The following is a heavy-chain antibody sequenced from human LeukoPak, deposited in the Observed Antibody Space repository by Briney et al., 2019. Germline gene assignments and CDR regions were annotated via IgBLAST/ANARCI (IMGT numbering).Heavy chain of an antibody. D-gene: IGHD3-10*01. J-gene: IGHJ6*02. V-gene: IGHV1-69*04. CDR1: GGTFSSYA. CDR2: IIPIFGIA. CDR3: ARARSLGEDGPSPGMGV. Sequence: ASVKVSCKASGGTFSSYAISWVRQAPGQGLEWMGRIIPIFGIANYAQKFQGRVTITADKSTSTAYMELSSLRSEDTAVYYCARARSLGEDGPSPGMGVRGQGTTVTVSS.